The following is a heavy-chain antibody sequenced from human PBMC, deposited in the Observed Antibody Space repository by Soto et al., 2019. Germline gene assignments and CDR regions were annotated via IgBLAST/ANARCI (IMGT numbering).Heavy chain of an antibody. CDR1: GGSISSYY. Sequence: PSETLSLTCTVSGGSISSYYWSWVRQPPGKGLEWIGYIYYSGSTNYNPSLKGRGTMSVDTSKKQISLKLTSVTAADTAMYYCARDRGYRSGSFGSWGQGVLVTVSS. CDR3: ARDRGYRSGSFGS. D-gene: IGHD5-18*01. CDR2: IYYSGST. J-gene: IGHJ5*02. V-gene: IGHV4-59*12.